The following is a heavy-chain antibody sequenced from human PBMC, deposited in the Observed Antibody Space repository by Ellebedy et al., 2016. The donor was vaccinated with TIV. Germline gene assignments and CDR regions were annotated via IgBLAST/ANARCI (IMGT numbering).Heavy chain of an antibody. CDR1: GGSISSSNW. V-gene: IGHV4-4*02. CDR2: IYHSGST. D-gene: IGHD6-6*01. CDR3: ARYSSSSWGGTFDI. Sequence: SETLSLTXAVSGGSISSSNWWSWVRQPPGKGLEWIGEIYHSGSTNYNPSLKSRVTISVDKSKNQFSLKLSSVTAADTAVYYCARYSSSSWGGTFDIWGQGTMVTVSS. J-gene: IGHJ3*02.